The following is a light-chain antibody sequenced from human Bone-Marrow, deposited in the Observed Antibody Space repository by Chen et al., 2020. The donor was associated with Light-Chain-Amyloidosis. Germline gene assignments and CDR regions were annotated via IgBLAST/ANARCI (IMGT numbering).Light chain of an antibody. CDR2: EVN. J-gene: IGLJ2*01. CDR3: CSYAGSKTFVL. Sequence: QSARTQPASVSGSPGQATPISCPGTSSDVGTYSLVSWFQQHPGKAPKVILFEVNKRPSGVSDRFSGSKSGNTASLTISGLQGEDEADYYCCSYAGSKTFVLFGGGTKLTVL. V-gene: IGLV2-23*02. CDR1: SSDVGTYSL.